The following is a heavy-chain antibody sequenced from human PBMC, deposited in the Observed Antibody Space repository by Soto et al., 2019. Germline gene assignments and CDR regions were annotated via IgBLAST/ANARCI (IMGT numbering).Heavy chain of an antibody. CDR3: ARGVHYDSSGYYYFY. Sequence: GASVKVSCKASGGTFSSYAISWVRRAPGQGLEWMGGIIPIFGTANYAQKFQGRVTITADESTSTAYMELRSLRSEDTAVYYCARGVHYDSSGYYYFYWGQGTLVTVSS. CDR1: GGTFSSYA. V-gene: IGHV1-69*13. D-gene: IGHD3-22*01. J-gene: IGHJ4*02. CDR2: IIPIFGTA.